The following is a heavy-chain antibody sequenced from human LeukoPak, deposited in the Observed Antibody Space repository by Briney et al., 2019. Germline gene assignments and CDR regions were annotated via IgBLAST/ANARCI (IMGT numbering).Heavy chain of an antibody. CDR3: VKDLEDVLWYFDL. J-gene: IGHJ2*01. V-gene: IGHV3-64D*06. D-gene: IGHD3-3*01. CDR2: ISSNGGST. CDR1: GFTFSSYA. Sequence: GGSLRLSCSASGFTFSSYAMHWVRQAPGKGLEYVSAISSNGGSTYYADSVKGRFTISRDNSKNTLYLQMSSLRAEDTAVYYCVKDLEDVLWYFDLWGRGTLVTVSS.